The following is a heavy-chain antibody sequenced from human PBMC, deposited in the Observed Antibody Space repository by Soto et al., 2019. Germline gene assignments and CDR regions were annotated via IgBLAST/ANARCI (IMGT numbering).Heavy chain of an antibody. CDR1: GYSITSSNW. D-gene: IGHD6-25*01. J-gene: IGHJ2*01. V-gene: IGHV4-28*01. Sequence: QVQLQESGPGLVKPSDTLSLICAVSGYSITSSNWWGWIRQSPGKGLEWIGYIHYSGSTYYNPSHQSRVTMSVDTSKNHFSLKLSSVTAVDTAVYYCARRDAAGWYFGLWGRGTLVTVSS. CDR2: IHYSGST. CDR3: ARRDAAGWYFGL.